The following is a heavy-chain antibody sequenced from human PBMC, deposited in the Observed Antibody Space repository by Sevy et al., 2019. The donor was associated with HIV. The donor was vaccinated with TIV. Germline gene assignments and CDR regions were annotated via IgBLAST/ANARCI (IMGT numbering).Heavy chain of an antibody. Sequence: ASVKVSCKASGYTFTSYGISWVRQAPGQGLEWMGWISAYNGNTNYAQKLQGRVTMTTDTSTSTAYMELRSLRSDDTAVYYCARDHRDYYDSSGYYPWAFDIWGQWTMVTVSS. CDR2: ISAYNGNT. J-gene: IGHJ3*02. V-gene: IGHV1-18*01. CDR3: ARDHRDYYDSSGYYPWAFDI. CDR1: GYTFTSYG. D-gene: IGHD3-22*01.